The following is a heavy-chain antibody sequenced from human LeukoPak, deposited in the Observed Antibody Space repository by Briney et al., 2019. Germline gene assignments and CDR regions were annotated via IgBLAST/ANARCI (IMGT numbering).Heavy chain of an antibody. V-gene: IGHV3-23*01. Sequence: PGGSLRLSCAASGFTFSSYAMSWVRQAPGKGLEWVSAISGSGGSTNYADSVRGRFTISRDNSRNTLYLQMNSLRAEDAAVYYCAKDFPYFYDTRGYYQDNWGQGTLVTVSS. CDR2: ISGSGGST. CDR3: AKDFPYFYDTRGYYQDN. D-gene: IGHD3-22*01. J-gene: IGHJ4*02. CDR1: GFTFSSYA.